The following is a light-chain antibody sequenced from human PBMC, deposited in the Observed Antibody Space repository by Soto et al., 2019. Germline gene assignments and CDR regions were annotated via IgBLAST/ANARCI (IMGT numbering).Light chain of an antibody. Sequence: SVLAQPASVSGSPGQSITISCTGTSSDVGTYNYVSWYQLHPGKAPKLMVYEVSNRPSGVSNRFSGSKSGNTASLNISGLQAEDEADYHCSSYTSSSTYVFGTGTKVTVL. V-gene: IGLV2-14*01. CDR3: SSYTSSSTYV. CDR2: EVS. J-gene: IGLJ1*01. CDR1: SSDVGTYNY.